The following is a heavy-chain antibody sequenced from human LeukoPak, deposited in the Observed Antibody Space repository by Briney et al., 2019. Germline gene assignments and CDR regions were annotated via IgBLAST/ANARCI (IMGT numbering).Heavy chain of an antibody. CDR2: INHSGST. D-gene: IGHD2-2*01. J-gene: IGHJ3*02. Sequence: SETLSLTCAVYGGSFSGYYWSWIRQPPGKGLEWIGEINHSGSTYYNPSLKSRVTISVDTSKNQFSLKLSSVTAADTAVYYCARDQEDCSSTSCSPGAFDIWGQGTMVTVSS. CDR1: GGSFSGYY. CDR3: ARDQEDCSSTSCSPGAFDI. V-gene: IGHV4-34*01.